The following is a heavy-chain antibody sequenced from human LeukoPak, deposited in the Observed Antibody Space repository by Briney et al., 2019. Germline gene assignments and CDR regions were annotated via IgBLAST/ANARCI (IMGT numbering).Heavy chain of an antibody. CDR3: ARDTRNYYDSSGYPLYYFDY. D-gene: IGHD3-22*01. Sequence: PGGSLRLSCAASGFTFSSYWMSWVRQAPGKGLEWVANIKQDGSEKYYVDSVKGRFTISRDNAKNSLYLQMNSLRAEDTAVYYCARDTRNYYDSSGYPLYYFDYWGQGTLVTVSS. CDR1: GFTFSSYW. V-gene: IGHV3-7*01. CDR2: IKQDGSEK. J-gene: IGHJ4*02.